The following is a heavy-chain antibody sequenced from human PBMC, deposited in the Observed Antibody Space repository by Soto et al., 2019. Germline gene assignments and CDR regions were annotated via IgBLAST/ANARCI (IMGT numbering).Heavy chain of an antibody. CDR2: IYNSGST. J-gene: IGHJ5*02. CDR1: GGSISSSSYY. V-gene: IGHV4-39*01. D-gene: IGHD6-19*01. Sequence: QLQLQESGPGLVKPSETLSLTCTVSGGSISSSSYYWGWIRQPPGKGLEWIGSIYNSGSTYYNPSLKSRVTISVDTSKNQFSLKLSSVTAADTAVYYCARRGIAVAGTSFWFDPWGQGTLVTVSS. CDR3: ARRGIAVAGTSFWFDP.